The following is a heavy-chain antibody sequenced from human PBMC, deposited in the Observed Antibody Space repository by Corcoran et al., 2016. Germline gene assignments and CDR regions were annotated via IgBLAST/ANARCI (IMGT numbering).Heavy chain of an antibody. CDR2: INPNSGGT. J-gene: IGHJ4*02. CDR1: GYTFTGYY. CDR3: ARDRAHIAVACTEVDY. D-gene: IGHD6-19*01. V-gene: IGHV1-2*02. Sequence: QVQLVQSGAEVKKPGASVKVSCKASGYTFTGYYMHWVRQAPGQGLEWMGWINPNSGGTNYAQKFQGRVTMTRDTSLSTAYMELSRLRSDDTAVYYGARDRAHIAVACTEVDYWGQGTLVTVSS.